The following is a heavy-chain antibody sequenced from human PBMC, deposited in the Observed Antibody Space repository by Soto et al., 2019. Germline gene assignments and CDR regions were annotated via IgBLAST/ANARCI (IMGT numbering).Heavy chain of an antibody. CDR3: ARVPDY. Sequence: SETLSLTCTVPGGSISGYYWIWMRQPPGKGLEWIGYIYNSGSTNYNPALKSRVTISVDTSKNHFSLKLSSVTAADTAVYYCARVPDYWGQGILVT. J-gene: IGHJ4*02. D-gene: IGHD2-2*01. CDR2: IYNSGST. V-gene: IGHV4-59*12. CDR1: GGSISGYY.